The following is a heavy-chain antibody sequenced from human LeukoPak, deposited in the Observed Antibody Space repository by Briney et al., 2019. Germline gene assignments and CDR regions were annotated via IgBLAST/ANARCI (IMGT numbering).Heavy chain of an antibody. D-gene: IGHD3-10*01. J-gene: IGHJ3*02. CDR3: AREFYGSGMGTFDI. Sequence: ASVKVSCKASGYTFSSYGISWVRQAPGQGLEWMGWISGYNGSTNYAQKLQGRVTMTTDTSTSTGYMELRSLRSDDTAVYYCAREFYGSGMGTFDIWGQGTMVTVSS. V-gene: IGHV1-18*01. CDR2: ISGYNGST. CDR1: GYTFSSYG.